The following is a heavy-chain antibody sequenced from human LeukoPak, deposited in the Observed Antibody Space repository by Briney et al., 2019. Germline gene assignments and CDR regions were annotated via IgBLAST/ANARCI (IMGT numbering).Heavy chain of an antibody. CDR3: ARDGSTAAAGIIDY. CDR2: IWYDGSNK. V-gene: IGHV3-33*01. CDR1: GFTISSYG. J-gene: IGHJ4*02. Sequence: PGRSLRLSCAASGFTISSYGMHWVRQTPGKGLEWVAVIWYDGSNKYYADSVKGRFTISRDNSKNTLYLQMNSLRAEDTAVYYCARDGSTAAAGIIDYWGQGTLVTVSS. D-gene: IGHD6-13*01.